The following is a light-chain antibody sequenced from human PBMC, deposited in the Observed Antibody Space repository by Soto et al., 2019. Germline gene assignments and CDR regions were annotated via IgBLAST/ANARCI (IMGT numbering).Light chain of an antibody. Sequence: EIVLTQSPATLSLSPGERATLSCRASQSVSTFLAWYQQKPGQAPRLLLYGASTRATGVPARFSGSGSGTEFTLTISSLQSEDFAVYYCQQYDDWPGTFGQGTKVDIK. CDR3: QQYDDWPGT. CDR2: GAS. J-gene: IGKJ1*01. CDR1: QSVSTF. V-gene: IGKV3-15*01.